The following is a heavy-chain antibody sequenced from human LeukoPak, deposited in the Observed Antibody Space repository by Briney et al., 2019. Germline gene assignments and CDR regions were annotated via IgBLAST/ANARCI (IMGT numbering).Heavy chain of an antibody. J-gene: IGHJ5*02. CDR1: GYTFTGYY. Sequence: ASAKVSCKASGYTFTGYYMHWVRQAPGQGLEWMGWINPNSGGTNYAQKFQGRVTMTRDTSISTAYMELSRLRSDDTAVYYCAREGAPYGDYRWFDPWGQGTLVTVSS. CDR2: INPNSGGT. D-gene: IGHD4-17*01. CDR3: AREGAPYGDYRWFDP. V-gene: IGHV1-2*02.